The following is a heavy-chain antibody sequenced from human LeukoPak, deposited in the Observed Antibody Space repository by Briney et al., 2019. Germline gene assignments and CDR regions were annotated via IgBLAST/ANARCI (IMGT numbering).Heavy chain of an antibody. CDR3: ARPVNRLFLF. Sequence: GSLRLSCVGSGFRLSGDWMTWVRQAPGTGLEWVANIKEDGGETYYVDSVKGRFTISRDNAKNSLYLQMNNLRAEDTAAYFCARPVNRLFLFWGPGTQVTVSS. D-gene: IGHD2-21*01. CDR1: GFRLSGDW. V-gene: IGHV3-7*01. CDR2: IKEDGGET. J-gene: IGHJ4*02.